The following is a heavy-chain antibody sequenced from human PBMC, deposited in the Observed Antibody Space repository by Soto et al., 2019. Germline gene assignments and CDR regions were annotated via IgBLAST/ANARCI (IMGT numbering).Heavy chain of an antibody. CDR3: ARLATIGYSDY. CDR2: IYYSGST. V-gene: IGHV4-59*01. Sequence: PSETLSLTCTVSGGSISSYYWSWIRQPPGKGLEWIGYIYYSGSTNYNPSLKSRVTISVDTSKNQFSLKLSSVTAADTAVYYCARLATIGYSDYWGQGTLVTVSS. CDR1: GGSISSYY. J-gene: IGHJ4*02. D-gene: IGHD5-12*01.